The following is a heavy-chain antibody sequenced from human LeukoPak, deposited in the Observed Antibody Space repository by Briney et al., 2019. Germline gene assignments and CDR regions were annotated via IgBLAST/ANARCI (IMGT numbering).Heavy chain of an antibody. Sequence: PSETLSLTCTVSGCSITSHYWSWIRQPPGKGLDWIGYMNYSGFSNYHPSLKSRVTISIDTSKHQFSLKLSSVTAADTAVYYCARDAIDGGYYMDVWGRGTTVTVSS. J-gene: IGHJ6*03. CDR1: GCSITSHY. CDR3: ARDAIDGGYYMDV. V-gene: IGHV4-59*11. D-gene: IGHD2-15*01. CDR2: MNYSGFS.